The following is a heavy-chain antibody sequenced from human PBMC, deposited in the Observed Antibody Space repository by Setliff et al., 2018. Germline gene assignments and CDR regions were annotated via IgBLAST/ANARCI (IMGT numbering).Heavy chain of an antibody. D-gene: IGHD6-19*01. Sequence: SETLSLTCTVSDGSSSSHYWSWIRQPPGKGLEWIGHVYYSGAANYNPSLKSRVTVSVDTSKNQFSLKLSSVTAADTAVYYCARSPSSGWSDYYYYYMDVWGKGTTVTVSS. CDR1: DGSSSSHY. CDR3: ARSPSSGWSDYYYYYMDV. J-gene: IGHJ6*03. CDR2: VYYSGAA. V-gene: IGHV4-59*11.